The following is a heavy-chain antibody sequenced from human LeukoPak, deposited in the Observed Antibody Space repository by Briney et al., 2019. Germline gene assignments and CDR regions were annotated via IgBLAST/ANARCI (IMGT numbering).Heavy chain of an antibody. CDR3: AREVGSSGYDGNYFDY. CDR1: GGSISNYY. CDR2: ISYSGST. D-gene: IGHD3-22*01. J-gene: IGHJ4*02. V-gene: IGHV4-59*12. Sequence: PSETLSLTCTVSGGSISNYYWSWIRQPPGKGLEWIGYISYSGSTNYNPSLRSRVTISVDTSKNQFSLKLSSVTAADTAVYYCAREVGSSGYDGNYFDYWGQGTLVTVSS.